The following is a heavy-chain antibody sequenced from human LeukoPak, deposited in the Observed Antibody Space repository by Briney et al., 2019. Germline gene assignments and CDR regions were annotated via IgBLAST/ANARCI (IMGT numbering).Heavy chain of an antibody. CDR3: ARADSYYYYYMDV. V-gene: IGHV3-30*02. CDR2: IRYDGSNK. Sequence: PGGSLRLSCAASGFTFSSYGMHWVRQAPGKGLEWVAFIRYDGSNKYYADSVKGRFTISRDNSKNTLYLQMNSLRAEDPAVYYCARADSYYYYYMDVWGKGTTVTVSS. J-gene: IGHJ6*03. CDR1: GFTFSSYG.